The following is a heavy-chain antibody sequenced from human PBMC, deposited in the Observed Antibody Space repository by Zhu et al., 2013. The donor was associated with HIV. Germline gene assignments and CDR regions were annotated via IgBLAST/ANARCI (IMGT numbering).Heavy chain of an antibody. CDR2: ISAHNGDT. CDR1: GFTFTNFG. CDR3: ARGAAGVSPLNEFDY. D-gene: IGHD2-15*01. V-gene: IGHV1-18*01. J-gene: IGHJ4*02. Sequence: QVQLVQSGAEVKRPGASVKISCKTSGFTFTNFGFNWVRQAPGQGLEWLGWISAHNGDTKSAQRVQGRLSMTTDTSTTTAYMELMSLRSDDTALXYCARGAAGVSPLNEFDYWAREPWSPSPQ.